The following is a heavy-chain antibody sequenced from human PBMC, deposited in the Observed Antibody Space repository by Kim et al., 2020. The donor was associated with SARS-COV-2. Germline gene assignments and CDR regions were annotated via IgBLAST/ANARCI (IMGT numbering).Heavy chain of an antibody. V-gene: IGHV4-59*01. J-gene: IGHJ5*02. CDR3: ARDLGGVCSGGSCYRSWFDP. CDR1: GGSISSYY. CDR2: IYYSGST. D-gene: IGHD2-15*01. Sequence: SETLSLTCTVSGGSISSYYWSWIRQPPGKGLEWIGYIYYSGSTNYNPSLKSRVTISVDTSKNQFSLKLSSVTAADTAVYYCARDLGGVCSGGSCYRSWFDPWGQGTLVTVSS.